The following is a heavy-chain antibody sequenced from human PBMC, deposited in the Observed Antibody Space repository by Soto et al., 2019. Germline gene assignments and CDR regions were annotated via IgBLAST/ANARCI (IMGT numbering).Heavy chain of an antibody. CDR2: IYPGDSDT. V-gene: IGHV5-51*01. CDR1: GYSFTSYW. J-gene: IGHJ3*02. Sequence: GESLKISCKGSGYSFTSYWIGWVRQMPGKGLEWMGIIYPGDSDTRYSPSFQGQVTISADKSISTAYLQWSSLKASDTAMYYCARRHCSGGSCFYHDAFDIWGQGTMVTVPS. D-gene: IGHD2-15*01. CDR3: ARRHCSGGSCFYHDAFDI.